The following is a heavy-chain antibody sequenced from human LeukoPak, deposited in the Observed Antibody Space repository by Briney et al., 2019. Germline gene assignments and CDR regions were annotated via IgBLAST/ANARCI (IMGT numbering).Heavy chain of an antibody. CDR2: ISPHNGNA. Sequence: ASMKVSCKASGYTFTSYSFTWVRRAPGQGLEWMGWISPHNGNANYAQKFQGRLTMTTDTSTSTAYMELRSLRTDDTAVYYCARVVTGYYRGDHWGQGTLVTVSS. CDR1: GYTFTSYS. J-gene: IGHJ4*02. CDR3: ARVVTGYYRGDH. V-gene: IGHV1-18*01. D-gene: IGHD3-9*01.